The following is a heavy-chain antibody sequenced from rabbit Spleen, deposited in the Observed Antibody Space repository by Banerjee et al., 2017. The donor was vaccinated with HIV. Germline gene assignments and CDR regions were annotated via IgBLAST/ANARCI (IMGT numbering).Heavy chain of an antibody. V-gene: IGHV1S45*01. CDR3: ARNYVNAFDP. D-gene: IGHD1-1*01. CDR2: IDTNDGDT. J-gene: IGHJ2*01. Sequence: LEESGGGLVKPGGTLTLTCTVSGFSFSSNWICWVRQAPGKGLVWIACIDTNDGDTDYANWPKGRFTISKTSSTTVTLQMTSLTAADTATYFCARNYVNAFDPWGQGTLVTVS. CDR1: GFSFSSNW.